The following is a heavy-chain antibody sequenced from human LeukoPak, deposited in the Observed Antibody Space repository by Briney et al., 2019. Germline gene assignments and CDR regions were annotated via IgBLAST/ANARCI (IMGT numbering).Heavy chain of an antibody. V-gene: IGHV4-34*01. CDR3: ARGVNSGWGFDY. D-gene: IGHD6-19*01. CDR2: INHSGST. CDR1: GGSFSGYY. J-gene: IGHJ4*02. Sequence: GSLRLSCAVYGGSFSGYYWSWIRQPPGRGLERIGEINHSGSTNYNPSLKSRVTISVDTSKNQFSLKLSSVTAADTAVYYCARGVNSGWGFDYWGQGTLVTVSS.